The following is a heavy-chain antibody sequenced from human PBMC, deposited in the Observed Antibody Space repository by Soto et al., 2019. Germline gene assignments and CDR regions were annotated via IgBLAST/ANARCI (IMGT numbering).Heavy chain of an antibody. Sequence: QVHLVQSGAEVKKPGASVKVSCKGSGYGFTTYGITWVRQAPGQGLEWMAWISAHNGNTNYAQKLXGXVXXTRDTSTSRAYRARRSLRSDDPDVYYCARGRYGDYWGQGALVTVSS. CDR1: GYGFTTYG. CDR3: ARGRYGDY. V-gene: IGHV1-18*01. CDR2: ISAHNGNT. D-gene: IGHD1-26*01. J-gene: IGHJ4*02.